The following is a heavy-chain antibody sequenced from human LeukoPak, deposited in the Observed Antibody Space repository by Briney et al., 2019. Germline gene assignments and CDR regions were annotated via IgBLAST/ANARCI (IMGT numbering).Heavy chain of an antibody. CDR3: VISSSFYTYDY. J-gene: IGHJ4*02. D-gene: IGHD3-22*01. CDR2: IYTSGST. V-gene: IGHV4-4*07. CDR1: GGSISSYY. Sequence: SETLSLTCTVSGGSISSYYWSWIRQPAGKGLEWIGRIYTSGSTNYNPSLKSRVTMSVDTSKNQFSLKLSSVTAADTAVYYCVISSSFYTYDYWGQGTLVAVSS.